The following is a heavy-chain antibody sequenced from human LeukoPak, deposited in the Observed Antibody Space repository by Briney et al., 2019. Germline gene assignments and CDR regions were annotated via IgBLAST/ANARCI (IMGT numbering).Heavy chain of an antibody. CDR1: GGSFSGYY. V-gene: IGHV4-34*01. Sequence: SETLSLTCAVYGGSFSGYYWSWIRQPPGKGLEWIGEINHSGSTNYNPSLKSRVTISVDTSKNQFSLKLSSVTAADTAVYYCATRTQVPGWFDPWGQGTLVTVSS. CDR3: ATRTQVPGWFDP. J-gene: IGHJ5*02. CDR2: INHSGST. D-gene: IGHD1-14*01.